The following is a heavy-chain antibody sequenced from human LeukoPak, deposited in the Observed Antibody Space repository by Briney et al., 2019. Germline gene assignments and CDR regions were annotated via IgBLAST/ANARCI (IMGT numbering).Heavy chain of an antibody. CDR2: IYYSGST. CDR3: ARDRRGYCSGGSCFDDAFDI. D-gene: IGHD2-15*01. CDR1: GESISGFY. J-gene: IGHJ3*02. Sequence: SETLSLTCTVSGESISGFYWTWIRQPPGKGLEWIGYIYYSGSTNYNPSLKSRVTISVDTSKNQFSLKLSSVTAADTAVYYCARDRRGYCSGGSCFDDAFDIWGQRTMVTVSS. V-gene: IGHV4-59*12.